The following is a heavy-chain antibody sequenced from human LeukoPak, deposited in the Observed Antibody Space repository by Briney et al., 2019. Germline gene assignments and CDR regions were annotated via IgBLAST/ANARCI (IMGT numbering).Heavy chain of an antibody. D-gene: IGHD5-18*01. J-gene: IGHJ4*02. CDR1: GGSISSGSYY. Sequence: PSETLSPTCTVSGGSISSGSYYWSWIRQPAGKGLEWIGRIYSSGTTNYNPSLKSRVAISVDTSKNQFSLNLNSVTAADTAVYYCARDLSQYSYGTFDYWGQGTLVTVSS. CDR3: ARDLSQYSYGTFDY. CDR2: IYSSGTT. V-gene: IGHV4-61*02.